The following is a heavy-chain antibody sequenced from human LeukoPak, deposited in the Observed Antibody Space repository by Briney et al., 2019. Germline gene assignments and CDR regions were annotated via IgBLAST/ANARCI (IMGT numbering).Heavy chain of an antibody. V-gene: IGHV4-34*01. CDR2: INHSGST. CDR3: ATYYYDSSGSYYFDY. J-gene: IGHJ4*02. D-gene: IGHD3-22*01. CDR1: GGSFSSYY. Sequence: PSETLSLTCAVYGGSFSSYYWSWIRQPPGKGLEWVGEINHSGSTNYNPSLKSPVTISVDTSKNQFSLKLSSVTAADTAVYYCATYYYDSSGSYYFDYWGQGTLVTASS.